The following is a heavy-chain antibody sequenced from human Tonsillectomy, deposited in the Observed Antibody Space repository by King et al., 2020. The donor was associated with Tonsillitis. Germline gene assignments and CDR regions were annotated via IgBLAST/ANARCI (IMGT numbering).Heavy chain of an antibody. D-gene: IGHD3-9*01. CDR2: IYYSGST. CDR1: GGSISSYY. J-gene: IGHJ4*02. Sequence: QLQESGPGLVKPSETLSLTCTVSGGSISSYYWSWIRQPPGKGLEWIGYIYYSGSTNYNPPLKSRVTISVDTSKNQFSLKLSSVTAADTAVYYCARQVGRYVDWPEYYFDYWGQGTLVTVSS. V-gene: IGHV4-59*08. CDR3: ARQVGRYVDWPEYYFDY.